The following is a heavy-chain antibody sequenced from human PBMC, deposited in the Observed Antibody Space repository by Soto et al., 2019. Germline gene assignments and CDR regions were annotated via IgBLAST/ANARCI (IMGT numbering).Heavy chain of an antibody. D-gene: IGHD6-19*01. CDR2: IYSSENT. CDR1: GGSMHTYY. CDR3: SRVGSGGWYGQDY. Sequence: QVQLQESGPGLVKPSETLSLTCTVSGGSMHTYYWSWIRQPAGKGLEWIGRIYSSENTNYNPSLKSRVTMSVDMSKNQFSLKLSSVTAADTAVYYCSRVGSGGWYGQDYWGQGTLVTVSS. V-gene: IGHV4-4*07. J-gene: IGHJ4*02.